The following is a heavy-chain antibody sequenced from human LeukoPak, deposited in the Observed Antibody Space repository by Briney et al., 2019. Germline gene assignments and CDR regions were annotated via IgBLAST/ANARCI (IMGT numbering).Heavy chain of an antibody. CDR1: GGSISSSSYY. CDR2: IYTSGST. Sequence: SETLSLTCTVSGGSISSSSYYWSWIRQPAGKGLEWIGRIYTSGSTNYNPSLKSRVTMSVDTSKNQFSLKLSSVTAADTAVYYCARDAYYYGSGANWFDPWGQGTLVTVSS. D-gene: IGHD3-10*01. V-gene: IGHV4-61*02. CDR3: ARDAYYYGSGANWFDP. J-gene: IGHJ5*02.